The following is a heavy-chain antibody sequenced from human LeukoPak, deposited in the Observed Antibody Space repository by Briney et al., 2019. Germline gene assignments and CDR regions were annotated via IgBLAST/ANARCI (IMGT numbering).Heavy chain of an antibody. D-gene: IGHD3-10*01. V-gene: IGHV1-69*05. CDR3: ARDRMVRGYYYYMDV. CDR1: GCTFSSYA. J-gene: IGHJ6*03. CDR2: IITIFGTA. Sequence: ASVKVSCKASGCTFSSYAISWVRQAAGQGLEWMGRIITIFGTANDAQKFQGRVTITTDESTSTAYMERSSLRSEDTAVYYCARDRMVRGYYYYMDVWGKGTTVTVSS.